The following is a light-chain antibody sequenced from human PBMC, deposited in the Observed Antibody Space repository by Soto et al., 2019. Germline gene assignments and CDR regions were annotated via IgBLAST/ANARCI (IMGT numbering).Light chain of an antibody. Sequence: QPVLTQPPSGSGNHGQRGSITYTRSSSNIGSNYVYWYQQLPGTAPKLLIYRNNQRPSGVPDRFSGSKSGTSASLAISGLRSEDEADYYCAAWDDSLSVGYVFGTGTKVTVL. V-gene: IGLV1-47*01. CDR3: AAWDDSLSVGYV. J-gene: IGLJ1*01. CDR1: SSNIGSNY. CDR2: RNN.